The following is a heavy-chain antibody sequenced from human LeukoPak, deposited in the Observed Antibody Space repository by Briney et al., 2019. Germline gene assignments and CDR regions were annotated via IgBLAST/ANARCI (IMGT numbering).Heavy chain of an antibody. D-gene: IGHD6-13*01. CDR3: ARSGYSSSLAAFDI. CDR2: IYSGGST. V-gene: IGHV3-53*01. J-gene: IGHJ3*02. CDR1: GFTVSSNY. Sequence: PGGSLRLSCAASGFTVSSNYMTWVRQAPGKGLEWVSVIYSGGSTYYADSVKGRFTISRDNAKNSLYLQMNSLRDEDTAVYYCARSGYSSSLAAFDIWGQGTMVIVSS.